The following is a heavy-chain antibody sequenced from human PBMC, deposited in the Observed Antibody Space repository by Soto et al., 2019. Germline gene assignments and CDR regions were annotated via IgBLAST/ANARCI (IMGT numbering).Heavy chain of an antibody. V-gene: IGHV4-61*08. Sequence: SETLSLTCTVSGVSVNSGDYYWSWIRQPPGKGLEWIGYIYYSGSTNYSPSLKSRVTISVDTSKNQFSLNLSSVTAADTAVYYCARHVVRGIMRLDPWGQGSLVTVSS. D-gene: IGHD3-10*01. CDR3: ARHVVRGIMRLDP. CDR2: IYYSGST. J-gene: IGHJ5*02. CDR1: GVSVNSGDYY.